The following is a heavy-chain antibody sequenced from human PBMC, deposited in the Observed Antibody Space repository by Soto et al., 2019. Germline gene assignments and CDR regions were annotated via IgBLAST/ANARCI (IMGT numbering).Heavy chain of an antibody. D-gene: IGHD2-15*01. CDR3: GKVLVGATGHTDSDS. CDR2: IDYNGVT. V-gene: IGHV4-39*01. CDR1: GGSIYRSGYY. J-gene: IGHJ4*02. Sequence: TSETLSLTCTVSGGSIYRSGYYWGWIRQPPGRGLEWIGNIDYNGVTYSNPSLKSRVTISRDTSKNQFSLKLTSVTAADMALYYCGKVLVGATGHTDSDSWGPGTLVTVSS.